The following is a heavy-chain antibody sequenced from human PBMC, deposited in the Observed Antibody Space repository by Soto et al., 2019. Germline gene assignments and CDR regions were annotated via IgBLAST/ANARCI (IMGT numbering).Heavy chain of an antibody. CDR1: GGSISSSSYY. J-gene: IGHJ4*02. Sequence: SETLSLTCTVSGGSISSSSYYWGWIRQPPVKGLEWIGSIYYSGSTDYNPSLESRVTIAVDTSKNQFSLRLTSVTAADTAVYYCARDLFGGYCLDYWGQGALVTVSS. D-gene: IGHD5-12*01. CDR3: ARDLFGGYCLDY. CDR2: IYYSGST. V-gene: IGHV4-39*07.